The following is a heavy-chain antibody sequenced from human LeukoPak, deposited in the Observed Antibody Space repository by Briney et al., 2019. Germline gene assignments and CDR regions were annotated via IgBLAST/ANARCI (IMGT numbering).Heavy chain of an antibody. CDR1: VGTFSSYA. CDR3: ASSPMGWLEFIPFDY. D-gene: IGHD6-19*01. V-gene: IGHV1-69*13. CDR2: IIPIFGTA. J-gene: IGHJ4*02. Sequence: GASVKVSCKASVGTFSSYAISWVRQAPGQGLEWMGGIIPIFGTANYAQKFQGRVTITADESTSTAYMELSSLRSEDTAVYYCASSPMGWLEFIPFDYWGQGTLVTVSS.